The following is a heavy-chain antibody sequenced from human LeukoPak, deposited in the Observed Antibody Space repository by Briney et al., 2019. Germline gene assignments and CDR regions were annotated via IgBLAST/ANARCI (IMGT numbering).Heavy chain of an antibody. D-gene: IGHD3-9*01. J-gene: IGHJ4*02. V-gene: IGHV1-46*01. CDR3: ARATYFAPLDY. CDR1: VYTFTSYY. Sequence: ASVKVSCKASVYTFTSYYMHWVRQAPGHGLEWMGIINHSGGSTSYAQKFQGRVTMTRDMSTSTVYMELSSLRSEDTAVYYCARATYFAPLDYWGQGTLVTVSS. CDR2: INHSGGST.